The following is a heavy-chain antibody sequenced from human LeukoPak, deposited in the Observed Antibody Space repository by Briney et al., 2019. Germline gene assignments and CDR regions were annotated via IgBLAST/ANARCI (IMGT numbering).Heavy chain of an antibody. CDR2: IRDDSDGT. Sequence: GGSLSLSCAASGFTFNKSPMNWIRQAPGKGLEWISNIRDDSDGTTYADSVKGRFTISRDNAKNSLYLQINSLRAEDTAVYYCVKDLNWAFDYWGQGTLVTVSS. CDR3: VKDLNWAFDY. V-gene: IGHV3-48*01. J-gene: IGHJ4*02. D-gene: IGHD3-16*01. CDR1: GFTFNKSP.